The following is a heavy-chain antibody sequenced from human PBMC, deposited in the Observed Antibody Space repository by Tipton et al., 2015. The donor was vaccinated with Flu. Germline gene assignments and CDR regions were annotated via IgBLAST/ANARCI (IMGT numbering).Heavy chain of an antibody. V-gene: IGHV4-59*01. J-gene: IGHJ4*02. Sequence: TLSLTCTVSGGPISSFYWGWIRQPPGKGLEWIAYMYHTGSSNYNPSLKSRVTISEDTSKSQLSLKVDSVTAADTAIYYCAISGDGYAFDYWGQGILVTVSS. CDR2: MYHTGSS. CDR3: AISGDGYAFDY. D-gene: IGHD5-24*01. CDR1: GGPISSFY.